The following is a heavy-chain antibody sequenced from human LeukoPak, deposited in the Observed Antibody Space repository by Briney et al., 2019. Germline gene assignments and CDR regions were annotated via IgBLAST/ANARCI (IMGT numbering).Heavy chain of an antibody. CDR2: IFYSGST. CDR1: GGSIGSYY. CDR3: AKSNGYGLIDI. J-gene: IGHJ3*02. D-gene: IGHD3-22*01. V-gene: IGHV4-59*12. Sequence: SSETLSLTCTVSGGSIGSYYWSWIRQPAGKALEWIGNIFYSGSTYYSPSLKSRVTISLDTSRNQFSLKLNSVTAADTAVYYCAKSNGYGLIDIWGQGTMVTVSS.